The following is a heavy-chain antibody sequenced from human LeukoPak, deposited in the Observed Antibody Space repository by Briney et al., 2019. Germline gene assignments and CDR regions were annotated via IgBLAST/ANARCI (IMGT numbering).Heavy chain of an antibody. J-gene: IGHJ4*02. CDR3: ARDGPYSSSSGYIDY. V-gene: IGHV3-30*03. CDR1: GFTFSSYG. D-gene: IGHD6-6*01. CDR2: ISYDGSNK. Sequence: PGGSLRLSCAASGFTFSSYGMHWVRQAPGKGLEWVAVISYDGSNKYYADSVKGRFTISRDNSKNTLYLQMNSLRAEDTAVYYCARDGPYSSSSGYIDYWGQGTLVTVSS.